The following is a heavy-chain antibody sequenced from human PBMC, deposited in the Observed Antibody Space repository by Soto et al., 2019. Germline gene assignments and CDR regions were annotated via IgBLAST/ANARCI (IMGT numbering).Heavy chain of an antibody. CDR2: IYYSGST. Sequence: QVQLQESGPGLVKPSQTLSLTCTVSGGSISSGGYYWSWIRQHPGKGLEWIGYIYYSGSTYYNPSLRSRVTMSVDTSKNQFSLELSSVTAADTAVYYCARVGGINWFDPWGQGTLVTVSS. V-gene: IGHV4-31*03. J-gene: IGHJ5*02. D-gene: IGHD3-16*01. CDR3: ARVGGINWFDP. CDR1: GGSISSGGYY.